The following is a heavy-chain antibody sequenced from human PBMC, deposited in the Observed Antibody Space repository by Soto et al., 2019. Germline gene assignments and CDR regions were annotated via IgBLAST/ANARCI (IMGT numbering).Heavy chain of an antibody. J-gene: IGHJ6*02. Sequence: PGGSLSLSCVVSGLTFSDYGFHWVRQAPGKGLDWVAAISYDGSFVYYADSVRGRFTISRDNSRNTLHLQMNTLRHEDTAVYYCAKERGRNRNFAMDVWGQGTSVTVSS. D-gene: IGHD1-1*01. CDR2: ISYDGSFV. CDR1: GLTFSDYG. V-gene: IGHV3-30*18. CDR3: AKERGRNRNFAMDV.